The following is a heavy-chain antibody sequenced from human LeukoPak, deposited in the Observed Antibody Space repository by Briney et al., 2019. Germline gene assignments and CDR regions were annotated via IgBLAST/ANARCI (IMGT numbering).Heavy chain of an antibody. J-gene: IGHJ4*02. CDR3: ARDSGHYDSSGFPLYYFDY. Sequence: SVKVSCKASGYTFTSYAISWVRQAPGQGLEWMGGIIPIFGTANYAQKFQGRVTITADESTSTAYMELSSLRSEDTAVYYCARDSGHYDSSGFPLYYFDYWGQGTLVTVSS. CDR1: GYTFTSYA. V-gene: IGHV1-69*13. CDR2: IIPIFGTA. D-gene: IGHD3-22*01.